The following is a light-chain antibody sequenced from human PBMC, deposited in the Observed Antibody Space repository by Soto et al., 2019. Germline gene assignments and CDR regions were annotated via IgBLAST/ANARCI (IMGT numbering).Light chain of an antibody. CDR3: CSYAGPDTYV. CDR1: TSDVGGFDL. J-gene: IGLJ1*01. CDR2: EVT. V-gene: IGLV2-23*02. Sequence: QSLLTQPASVSGSPGQSITIFCTGSTSDVGGFDLVSWYQQHPGKAPKLMIYEVTKRPSGVSDRFSGSKSGNTASLTISGLQAEDEADYYCCSYAGPDTYVFGTGTKVTVL.